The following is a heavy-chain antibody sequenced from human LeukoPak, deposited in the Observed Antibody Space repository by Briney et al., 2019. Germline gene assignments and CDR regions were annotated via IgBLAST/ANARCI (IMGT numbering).Heavy chain of an antibody. CDR1: GFTFSSYA. D-gene: IGHD3-22*01. CDR3: AKDGDGNYYDSSGYSDY. V-gene: IGHV3-23*01. CDR2: IISSGGST. Sequence: PGGSLRLSCAASGFTFSSYAMSWVRQAPGKGLEWVSAIISSGGSTYYADSVKGRFTISRDNSKNTLYLQMNSLRAEDTAVYYCAKDGDGNYYDSSGYSDYWGQGTLVTVSS. J-gene: IGHJ4*02.